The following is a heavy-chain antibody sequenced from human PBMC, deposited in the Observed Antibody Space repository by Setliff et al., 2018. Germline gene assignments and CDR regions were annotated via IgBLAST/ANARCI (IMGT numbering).Heavy chain of an antibody. Sequence: GASVKVSCKASGYTFTSYGISWVRQAPGQGLEWMGWISAYNGNTNYAQKLQGRVTMTTDTSTSTAYMELRSLRSDDTAVSYCARVLFHCSSTSCYLDAFDLWGQGTMVTVSS. V-gene: IGHV1-18*01. D-gene: IGHD2-2*01. CDR3: ARVLFHCSSTSCYLDAFDL. J-gene: IGHJ3*01. CDR1: GYTFTSYG. CDR2: ISAYNGNT.